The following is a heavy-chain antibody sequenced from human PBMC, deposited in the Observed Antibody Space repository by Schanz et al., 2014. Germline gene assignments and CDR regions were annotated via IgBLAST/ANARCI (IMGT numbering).Heavy chain of an antibody. CDR1: GFTFSVYW. CDR2: ISGDGTTT. CDR3: ATENWWTVEK. Sequence: VQLVESGGGLVKPGGSLRLSCAASGFTFSVYWMHWVRQPPGKGLVSVSRISGDGTTTSYADSVKGRFTISRDNAKKSLDLHMNSLTAEDTAVYYCATENWWTVEKWGQGTLVTVSS. D-gene: IGHD2-15*01. V-gene: IGHV3-74*02. J-gene: IGHJ4*02.